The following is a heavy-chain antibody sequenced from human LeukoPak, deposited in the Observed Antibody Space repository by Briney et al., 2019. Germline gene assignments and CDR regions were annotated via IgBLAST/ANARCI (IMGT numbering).Heavy chain of an antibody. D-gene: IGHD2-2*01. CDR3: AKVGGRDDIVVVPAAMEVDY. Sequence: GRSLRLSCAASGFTFSSYAMHWVRQAPGKGLEWVAVISYDGSNKYYADSVKGRFTISRDNSKNTLYLQMNSLRAEDTAVYYCAKVGGRDDIVVVPAAMEVDYWGQGTLVTVSS. CDR1: GFTFSSYA. CDR2: ISYDGSNK. J-gene: IGHJ4*02. V-gene: IGHV3-30-3*01.